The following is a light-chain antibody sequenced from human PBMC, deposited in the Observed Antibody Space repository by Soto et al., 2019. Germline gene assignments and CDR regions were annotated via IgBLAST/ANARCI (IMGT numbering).Light chain of an antibody. CDR1: SGSVSSNHY. Sequence: QAVVTQEPSFSVSPGGTVTLTCALNSGSVSSNHYPSWYQQTPGQAPRTLIYSTNTRASGVPDRFSDSILGNKAALTITGAEADDESDYYCVLYMGSGISVFGGGTKLTVL. CDR2: STN. J-gene: IGLJ2*01. V-gene: IGLV8-61*01. CDR3: VLYMGSGISV.